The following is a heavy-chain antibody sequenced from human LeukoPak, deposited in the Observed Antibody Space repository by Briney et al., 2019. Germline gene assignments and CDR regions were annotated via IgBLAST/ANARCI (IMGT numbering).Heavy chain of an antibody. CDR2: ISSSGYTI. V-gene: IGHV3-11*01. D-gene: IGHD1-26*01. J-gene: IGHJ6*03. Sequence: GGSLRLSCAASGFTFSDYFMSWIRQAPGKGLECVSYISSSGYTIYYADSVKGRFTISRDNAKNSLYLQMNSLRAEDTAVYYCARAPLPGYYYYMDVWGKGTTVTISS. CDR1: GFTFSDYF. CDR3: ARAPLPGYYYYMDV.